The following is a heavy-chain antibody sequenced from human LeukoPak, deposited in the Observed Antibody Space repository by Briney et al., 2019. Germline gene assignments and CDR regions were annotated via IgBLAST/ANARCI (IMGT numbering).Heavy chain of an antibody. CDR3: ARWRQYNSGYYLDY. V-gene: IGHV3-21*01. J-gene: IGHJ4*02. Sequence: GGSLRLSCAASGFNFRFYIMNWVRQAPGKGLEWVSSISSGSGYIYYADSVKGRFTISRDNAKNSLYLQMNSLRAEDTAVYYCARWRQYNSGYYLDYWGQGTLVTVSS. CDR2: ISSGSGYI. CDR1: GFNFRFYI. D-gene: IGHD3-22*01.